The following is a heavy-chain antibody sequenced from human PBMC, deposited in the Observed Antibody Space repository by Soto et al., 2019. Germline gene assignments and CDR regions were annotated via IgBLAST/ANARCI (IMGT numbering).Heavy chain of an antibody. D-gene: IGHD3-3*01. J-gene: IGHJ6*02. CDR3: ATFITIFGNGMDV. CDR2: VSVSGGST. CDR1: GFTFSSYA. V-gene: IGHV3-23*01. Sequence: PGGSLRLSCAASGFTFSSYAMSWVRQAPGKGLEWISAVSVSGGSTYYADSVKGRFTISRDNSKNSLYLQMNSLRDEDTAVYDCATFITIFGNGMDVWGQGTTVTVSS.